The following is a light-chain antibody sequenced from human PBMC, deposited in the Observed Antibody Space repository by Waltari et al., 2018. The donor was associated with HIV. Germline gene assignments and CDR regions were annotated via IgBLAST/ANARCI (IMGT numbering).Light chain of an antibody. CDR3: SSFSSSSTPYV. V-gene: IGLV2-14*01. CDR2: EVS. J-gene: IGLJ1*01. Sequence: QSGLTQPASVSGSPGQPLTISCPGTPRDFGGYHYVSWYHQHPGMAPKLIIYEVSNRPSGVSNRFSGSKSGNTASLTISGLQPEDETDYYCSSFSSSSTPYVFGTGTKVTVL. CDR1: PRDFGGYHY.